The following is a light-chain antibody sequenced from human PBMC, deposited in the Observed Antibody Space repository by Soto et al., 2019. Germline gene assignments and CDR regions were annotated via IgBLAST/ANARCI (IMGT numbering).Light chain of an antibody. Sequence: EIVLTQSPATLSLSPGERATLSCRASQNVANYLYWYQQKPGQAPRLLIYESSNRATGIAARFSGSGSGTEFTLTISGLQSEDFAVYYCQQYNNWPITFGQGTRLEI. CDR3: QQYNNWPIT. J-gene: IGKJ5*01. V-gene: IGKV3D-15*01. CDR2: ESS. CDR1: QNVANY.